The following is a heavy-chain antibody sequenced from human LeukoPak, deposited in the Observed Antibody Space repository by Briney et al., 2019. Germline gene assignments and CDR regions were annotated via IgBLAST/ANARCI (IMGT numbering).Heavy chain of an antibody. J-gene: IGHJ4*02. Sequence: GGPLRLSCAASGFTFSSAAMTWVRQAPGKGLEWVSLICSSGGSTYYADCVKGRFTVSRDNSKNTLYLQMHTLRDEDTAVYYCAKNHGSGSYPLVNDYWGQGTLVT. CDR1: GFTFSSAA. CDR2: ICSSGGST. D-gene: IGHD3-10*01. V-gene: IGHV3-23*01. CDR3: AKNHGSGSYPLVNDY.